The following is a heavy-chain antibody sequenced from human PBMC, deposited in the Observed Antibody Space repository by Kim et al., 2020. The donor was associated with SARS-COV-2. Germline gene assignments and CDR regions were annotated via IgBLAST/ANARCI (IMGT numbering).Heavy chain of an antibody. CDR1: GFTFSSYS. Sequence: GGSLRLSCAASGFTFSSYSMNWVRQAPGKGLEWVAYISSSSSTIYYADSVKGRFTISRDNAKNSLYLQMNSLRDEDTAVYYCTRDRNDYGAAVFDYWGQRTLVTVSS. V-gene: IGHV3-48*02. CDR3: TRDRNDYGAAVFDY. J-gene: IGHJ4*02. D-gene: IGHD4-17*01. CDR2: ISSSSSTI.